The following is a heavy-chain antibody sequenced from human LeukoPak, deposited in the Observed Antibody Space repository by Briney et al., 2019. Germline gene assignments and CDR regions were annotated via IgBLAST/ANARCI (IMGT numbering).Heavy chain of an antibody. V-gene: IGHV3-48*04. CDR1: GFTFSSYS. CDR2: ISSSSSTI. Sequence: PGGSLRLSCAASGFTFSSYSMNWVRQAPGKGLEWVSYISSSSSTIYYADSVKGRFTISRDNAKNSLYLQMNSLRAEDTAVYYCAREGYYDFWSGYYTDSIYMDVWGKGTTVTVS. CDR3: AREGYYDFWSGYYTDSIYMDV. D-gene: IGHD3-3*01. J-gene: IGHJ6*03.